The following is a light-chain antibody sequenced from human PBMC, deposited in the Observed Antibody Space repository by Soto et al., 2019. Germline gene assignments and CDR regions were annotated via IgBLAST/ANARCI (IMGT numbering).Light chain of an antibody. Sequence: EIVLTQSPATLSLSPGERATLSCRASQSVNNYLAWYQQKPGQAPRLLIYDASNRATGIPARFSGSGSGTDLPIPISSLEPADFAVYYCQHRSGFTFGPGTKVDIK. CDR2: DAS. V-gene: IGKV3-11*01. CDR1: QSVNNY. CDR3: QHRSGFT. J-gene: IGKJ3*01.